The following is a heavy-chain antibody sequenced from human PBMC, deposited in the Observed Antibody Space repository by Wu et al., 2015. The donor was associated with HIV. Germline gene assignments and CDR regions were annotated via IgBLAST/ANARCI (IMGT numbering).Heavy chain of an antibody. D-gene: IGHD3-16*01. V-gene: IGHV1-8*01. CDR2: MNPNSGNT. CDR1: GYTFTSYD. CDR3: ARESWRLGELLYGMDV. Sequence: QVQLVQSGAEVKKPGASVKVSCKASGYTFTSYDINWVRQATGQGLEWMGWMNPNSGNTGYAQKFQGRVTMTRNTSISTAYMELSSLRSEDTAVYYCARESWRLGELLYGMDVWGQGTTVTVSS. J-gene: IGHJ6*02.